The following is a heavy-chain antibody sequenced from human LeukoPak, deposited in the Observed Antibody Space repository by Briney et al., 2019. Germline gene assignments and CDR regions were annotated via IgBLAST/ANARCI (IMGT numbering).Heavy chain of an antibody. Sequence: GESLKISCKGSGSSFTNYWIGWVRQMPGKGLEWIFIIYPGDSDTRYSPSFQGQVTISADKSISTAYLQWSSLSASDTAMYYCARHGIGSTSRQAMDVWGQGTTVTVSS. CDR3: ARHGIGSTSRQAMDV. V-gene: IGHV5-51*01. CDR2: IYPGDSDT. J-gene: IGHJ6*02. D-gene: IGHD2-2*01. CDR1: GSSFTNYW.